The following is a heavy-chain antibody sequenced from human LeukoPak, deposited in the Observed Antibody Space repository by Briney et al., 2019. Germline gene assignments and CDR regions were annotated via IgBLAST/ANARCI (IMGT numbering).Heavy chain of an antibody. CDR1: GFTFSSYS. J-gene: IGHJ3*02. CDR2: ISSSSSYI. CDR3: ARDPEVGFIDI. Sequence: SGGSLRLSCAASGFTFSSYSMNWVRQAPGKGLEWVSSISSSSSYIYYADSVKGRFTISRDNAKNSLYLQMNSLRAEDTAVYYCARDPEVGFIDIWGRGTMVTVSS. D-gene: IGHD1-14*01. V-gene: IGHV3-21*01.